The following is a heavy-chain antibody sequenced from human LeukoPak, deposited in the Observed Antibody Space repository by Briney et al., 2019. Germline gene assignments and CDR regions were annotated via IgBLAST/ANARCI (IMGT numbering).Heavy chain of an antibody. D-gene: IGHD2-15*01. J-gene: IGHJ6*04. CDR1: GGSISSYY. CDR3: ARAPRSIGYYGMDV. Sequence: SETLSLTCTVSGGSISSYYWSWIRQPPGKGLEWIGYIYYSGSTNYNPSLKSRVTISVDTSKNQFSLKLRSVTAADTAVYYCARAPRSIGYYGMDVWGKGTTVTVS. V-gene: IGHV4-59*01. CDR2: IYYSGST.